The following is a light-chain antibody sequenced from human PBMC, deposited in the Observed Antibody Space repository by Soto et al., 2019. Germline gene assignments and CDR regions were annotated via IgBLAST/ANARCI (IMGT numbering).Light chain of an antibody. Sequence: EIVMTQSPATLSVSPGERATLSCRASQSVSSNLAWYQQKPGQAPRLLIYGASTRATGVPARFSGSRSGTEFTLTISSLQSEDFAVYYCHQYNNWPPLYTFGQGTKLEIK. CDR2: GAS. V-gene: IGKV3-15*01. CDR1: QSVSSN. J-gene: IGKJ2*01. CDR3: HQYNNWPPLYT.